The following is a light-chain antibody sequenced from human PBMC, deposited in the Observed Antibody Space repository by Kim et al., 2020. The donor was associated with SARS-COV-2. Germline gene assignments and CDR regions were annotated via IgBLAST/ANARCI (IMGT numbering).Light chain of an antibody. V-gene: IGKV3-20*01. CDR3: QQYSRSPFT. J-gene: IGKJ2*01. CDR2: GAS. Sequence: EIVLTQSPGTLSLSPGERATLSCRASQSVSSSYLAWYQQKPGQAPRLLIYGASTRATGIPDRFSGSGSGTDFTLTVSRLEPEDFAVYYCQQYSRSPFTFGQGTKLEI. CDR1: QSVSSSY.